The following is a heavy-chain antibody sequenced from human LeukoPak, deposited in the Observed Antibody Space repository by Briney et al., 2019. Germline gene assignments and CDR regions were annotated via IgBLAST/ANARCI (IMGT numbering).Heavy chain of an antibody. J-gene: IGHJ6*03. CDR1: GGSISSSSYY. D-gene: IGHD1-14*01. V-gene: IGHV4-39*07. CDR3: ARTTEYYYYMDV. CDR2: IYYSGST. Sequence: PSETLSLTCTVSGGSISSSSYYWGWIRQPPGKGLEWIGSIYYSGSTYYNPSLQSRVTMSVDTSKNQFSLKLSSVTAADTAVYYCARTTEYYYYMDVWGKGTTVTISS.